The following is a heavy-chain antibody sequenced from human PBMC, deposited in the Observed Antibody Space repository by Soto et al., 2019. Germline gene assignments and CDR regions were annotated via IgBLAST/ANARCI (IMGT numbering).Heavy chain of an antibody. D-gene: IGHD3-22*01. CDR1: GYTFPRYC. J-gene: IGHJ4*02. V-gene: IGHV1-18*04. Sequence: GASVHVSLQASGYTFPRYCISWVRQAPGQGLEWMGWISAYNGNTNYAQKLQGRVTMTTDTSTSTAYMELRSLRSDDTAVYYCARDAYYYDSSGSFDYWGQGTLVTVSS. CDR2: ISAYNGNT. CDR3: ARDAYYYDSSGSFDY.